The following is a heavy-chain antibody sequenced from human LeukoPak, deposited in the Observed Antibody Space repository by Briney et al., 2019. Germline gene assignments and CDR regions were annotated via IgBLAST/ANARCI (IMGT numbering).Heavy chain of an antibody. Sequence: ASVKVSCKASGYTFTGYYMHWVRQAPGQGLEWMGWISAYNGNTNYAQRLQGRVTMTTDTSTSTAYMELRSLRSDDTAVYYCARGPSPPDIVVVPAAKNWFDPWGQGTLVTVSS. D-gene: IGHD2-2*01. CDR1: GYTFTGYY. CDR2: ISAYNGNT. J-gene: IGHJ5*02. V-gene: IGHV1-18*04. CDR3: ARGPSPPDIVVVPAAKNWFDP.